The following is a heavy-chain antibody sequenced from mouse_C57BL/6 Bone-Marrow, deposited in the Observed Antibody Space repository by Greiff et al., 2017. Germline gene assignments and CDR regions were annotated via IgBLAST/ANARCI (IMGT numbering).Heavy chain of an antibody. Sequence: EVMLVESGEGLVKPGGSLKLSCAASGITFSSYAMSWVRQTPEKRLEWVAYISSGGDYIYYADTVKGRFTISRDNARNTLYLQMSSLKSEDTAMYYCTRVGYYDYYFDYWGQGTTLTVSS. D-gene: IGHD2-4*01. CDR1: GITFSSYA. V-gene: IGHV5-9-1*02. CDR2: ISSGGDYI. J-gene: IGHJ2*01. CDR3: TRVGYYDYYFDY.